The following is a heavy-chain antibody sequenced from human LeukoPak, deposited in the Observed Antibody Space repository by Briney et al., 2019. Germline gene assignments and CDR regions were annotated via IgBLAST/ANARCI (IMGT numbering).Heavy chain of an antibody. CDR3: ARTPPPFLGRWFDP. V-gene: IGHV4-59*01. CDR1: GGSISSYY. J-gene: IGHJ5*02. D-gene: IGHD1-1*01. Sequence: SETLSLTCTVSGGSISSYYCSWIRQPPGKGLEWIGYIYYSGSTNYNPSLKSRVTISVDTSKNQFSLKLSSVTAADTAVYYCARTPPPFLGRWFDPWGQGTLVTVSS. CDR2: IYYSGST.